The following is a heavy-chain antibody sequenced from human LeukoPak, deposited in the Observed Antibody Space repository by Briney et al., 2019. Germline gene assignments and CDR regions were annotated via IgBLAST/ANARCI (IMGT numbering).Heavy chain of an antibody. V-gene: IGHV4-59*01. CDR1: GGSISTYY. J-gene: IGHJ3*02. Sequence: SEALSLTCTVSGGSISTYYWSWIRQPPGKGLEWIGYIHYSGATSYNPSLNSRVTVSVDTSKNQLSLKLNSVTAADTAVYYCAREYSAFEIWGPGTMVTVSS. CDR2: IHYSGAT. CDR3: AREYSAFEI. D-gene: IGHD1-1*01.